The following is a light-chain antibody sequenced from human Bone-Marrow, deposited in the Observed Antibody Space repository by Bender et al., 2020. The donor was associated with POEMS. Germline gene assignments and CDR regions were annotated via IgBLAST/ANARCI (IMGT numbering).Light chain of an antibody. Sequence: QSALTQPASVSASPGQSITISCTGSTTDIGDYDYVSWYQQHPGDAPKLIISEVNDRPSGLSNRFAGSKSGTTAALTISGLQPEDEADYYCASYTARNTLIFGAGTKLTVL. CDR3: ASYTARNTLI. CDR2: EVN. CDR1: TTDIGDYDY. V-gene: IGLV2-14*03. J-gene: IGLJ2*01.